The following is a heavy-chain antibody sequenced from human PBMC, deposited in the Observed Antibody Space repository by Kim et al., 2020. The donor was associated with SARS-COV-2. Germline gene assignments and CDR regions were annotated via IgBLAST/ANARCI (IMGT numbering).Heavy chain of an antibody. CDR3: ARVYYDILTGYSTSFDY. D-gene: IGHD3-9*01. Sequence: VKGRFTSSRDNAKNSLYLQMNSLRAEDTAVYYCARVYYDILTGYSTSFDYWGQGTLVTVSS. V-gene: IGHV3-7*04. J-gene: IGHJ4*02.